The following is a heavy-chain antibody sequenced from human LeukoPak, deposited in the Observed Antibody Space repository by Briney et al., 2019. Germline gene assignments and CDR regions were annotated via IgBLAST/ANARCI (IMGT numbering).Heavy chain of an antibody. Sequence: ASAKVSCKASGYTFTSYGISWVRQAPGQGLEWMGWISAYNGNTNYAQKLQGRVTMTTDTSTSTAYMELRSLRSDDTAVYYCPRAGDFFNRYNWFDPWGQGTLVTVSS. J-gene: IGHJ5*02. CDR1: GYTFTSYG. CDR3: PRAGDFFNRYNWFDP. CDR2: ISAYNGNT. D-gene: IGHD1-14*01. V-gene: IGHV1-18*01.